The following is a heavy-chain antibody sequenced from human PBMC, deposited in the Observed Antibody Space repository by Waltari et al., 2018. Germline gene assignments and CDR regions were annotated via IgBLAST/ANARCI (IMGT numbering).Heavy chain of an antibody. V-gene: IGHV4-34*01. CDR3: ARVGGGSSPPFDY. CDR1: GGSFSVYY. J-gene: IGHJ4*02. Sequence: QVQLQQWGAGLLKPSETLSLTCAVYGGSFSVYYWSWIRQPPGKGLEWIGEINHSGRINYNTSRKSRVTISVDTSKNQFSLKLSSVTAADTAVYYCARVGGGSSPPFDYWGQGTLVTVSS. CDR2: INHSGRI. D-gene: IGHD1-26*01.